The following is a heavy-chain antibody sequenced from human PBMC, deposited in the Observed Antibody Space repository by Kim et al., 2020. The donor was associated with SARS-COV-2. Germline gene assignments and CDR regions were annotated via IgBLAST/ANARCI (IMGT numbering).Heavy chain of an antibody. CDR3: ATLYYYDTSGHPFDY. CDR2: MNPNTGNT. J-gene: IGHJ4*02. V-gene: IGHV1-8*01. CDR1: GYTFISYD. Sequence: ASVKVSCKASGYTFISYDINWVRQATGQGLEWMGWMNPNTGNTGYAQKFQGRVTMTRNTSISTAYMELSSLRSEDTAIYYCATLYYYDTSGHPFDYWGQGTLVTVSS. D-gene: IGHD3-22*01.